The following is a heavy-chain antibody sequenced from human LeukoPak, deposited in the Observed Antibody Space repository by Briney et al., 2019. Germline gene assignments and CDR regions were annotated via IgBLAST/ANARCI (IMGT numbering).Heavy chain of an antibody. Sequence: SETLSLTCTVSGGSISSGSYYWSWIRQPAGKGLGWIGRIYTSGSTNYNPSLKSRVTISVDTSKNQFSLKLSSVTAADTAVYYYARDYYDSSGYYFDYWGQGTLVTVSS. D-gene: IGHD3-22*01. V-gene: IGHV4-61*02. CDR1: GGSISSGSYY. J-gene: IGHJ4*02. CDR2: IYTSGST. CDR3: ARDYYDSSGYYFDY.